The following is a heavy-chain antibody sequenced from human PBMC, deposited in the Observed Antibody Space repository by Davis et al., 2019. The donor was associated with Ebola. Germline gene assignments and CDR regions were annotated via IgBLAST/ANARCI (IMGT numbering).Heavy chain of an antibody. D-gene: IGHD2-2*02. J-gene: IGHJ6*04. CDR3: AREYTVPYGMDV. Sequence: GESLKISCAPSGFTFSVYGMHWVRQAPGKGLEWVSYISHSSNTIYYADSVKGRFTVSRDNAKNSLYLQMNSLRAEDTAVYYCAREYTVPYGMDVWGKGTTVTVSS. V-gene: IGHV3-48*01. CDR2: ISHSSNTI. CDR1: GFTFSVYG.